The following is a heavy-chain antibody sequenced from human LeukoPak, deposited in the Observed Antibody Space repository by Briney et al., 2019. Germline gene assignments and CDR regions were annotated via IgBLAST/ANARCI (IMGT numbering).Heavy chain of an antibody. Sequence: ASVKVSCKASGYTFTNYAIHWVRQAPGQRLEWMGWIITGNGNTKYSQKFQGRVTITRDTSASTAYMELSSLRSEDTAVYYCARVGRDLSTYSDYWGQGTLVTVSS. CDR2: IITGNGNT. V-gene: IGHV1-3*04. J-gene: IGHJ4*02. CDR1: GYTFTNYA. CDR3: ARVGRDLSTYSDY. D-gene: IGHD3-10*01.